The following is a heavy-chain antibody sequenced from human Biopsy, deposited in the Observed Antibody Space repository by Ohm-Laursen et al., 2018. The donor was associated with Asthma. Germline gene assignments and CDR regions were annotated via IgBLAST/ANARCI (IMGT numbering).Heavy chain of an antibody. Sequence: SLRLSCAASGFSFNSYGMHWVCQAPGKGLEWVAVMSFDGRQTYYADSVKGRFTISRDNSKSTLYLQMNSLRAEDTAVYYCAKERYYDFWSGYPIWGQGTMVTVSS. CDR2: MSFDGRQT. V-gene: IGHV3-30*18. D-gene: IGHD3-3*01. J-gene: IGHJ3*02. CDR3: AKERYYDFWSGYPI. CDR1: GFSFNSYG.